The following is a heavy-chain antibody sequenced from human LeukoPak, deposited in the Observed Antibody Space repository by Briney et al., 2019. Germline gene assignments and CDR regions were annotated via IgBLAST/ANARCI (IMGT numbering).Heavy chain of an antibody. CDR1: GFTFSSYA. Sequence: GGSLRLSCAASGFTFSSYAMSWVRQAPGKGLEWVSAISGSGGSTYYADSVKGRFTISRDNSKNTLYLQMNSLRADDTAVYYCAKSPQRSSWPFDYWGQGSLVTVSS. J-gene: IGHJ4*02. V-gene: IGHV3-23*01. D-gene: IGHD6-13*01. CDR3: AKSPQRSSWPFDY. CDR2: ISGSGGST.